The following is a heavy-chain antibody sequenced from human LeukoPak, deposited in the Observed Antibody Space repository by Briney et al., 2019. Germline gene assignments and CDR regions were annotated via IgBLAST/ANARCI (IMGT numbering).Heavy chain of an antibody. D-gene: IGHD3-16*01. CDR1: GFAFSSYA. Sequence: PGGSRRLSCAASGFAFSSYAMSWVRQAPGKGLEWVSAISGSGGSTYYADSVKGRFTISRDNSKNTLYLQMNSLRAEDTAVYYCAKDGGAWLPRDYWGQGTLVTVSS. CDR2: ISGSGGST. J-gene: IGHJ4*02. CDR3: AKDGGAWLPRDY. V-gene: IGHV3-23*01.